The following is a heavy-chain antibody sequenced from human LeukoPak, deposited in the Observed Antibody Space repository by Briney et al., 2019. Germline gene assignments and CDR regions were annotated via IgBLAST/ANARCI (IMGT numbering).Heavy chain of an antibody. V-gene: IGHV1-18*01. CDR3: ARDRSFYQA. CDR1: GYIFTNFE. D-gene: IGHD2-2*01. CDR2: ISPYNGDT. J-gene: IGHJ5*02. Sequence: GASVKVSCKASGYIFTNFEITWVRQAPGQGLEWMGWISPYNGDTDYPQKFQDGVTMTTDTSASTAHMELRSLRSDDTAVYYCARDRSFYQAWGQGTLVTVSS.